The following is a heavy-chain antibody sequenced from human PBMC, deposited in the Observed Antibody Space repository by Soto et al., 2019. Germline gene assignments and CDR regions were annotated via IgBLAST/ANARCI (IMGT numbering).Heavy chain of an antibody. CDR1: GGAITTYH. CDR2: IYNSGST. D-gene: IGHD3-16*01. Sequence: QVQLQESGPGLVKPSETLSLTCIVSGGAITTYHWSWTRQPPGKGLEWIGYIYNSGSTNYNPSLKSRVTISVDTSKNQFSLKLSSVTAADTAVYYCARHRSPYVRADDAFDIWGQGTMVTVSS. V-gene: IGHV4-59*08. J-gene: IGHJ3*02. CDR3: ARHRSPYVRADDAFDI.